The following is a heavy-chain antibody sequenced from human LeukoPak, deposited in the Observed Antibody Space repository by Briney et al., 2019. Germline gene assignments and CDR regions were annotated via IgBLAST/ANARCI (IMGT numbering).Heavy chain of an antibody. CDR3: ARVLARGYAFDI. V-gene: IGHV1-2*02. J-gene: IGHJ3*02. Sequence: GASVKVSCKASGYTFTGYYIHWVRQAPGQGLEWMGWINPHSGGTTYAQSFQGRVTMTRDTSISAAYMELSRLRSDDTAVYYCARVLARGYAFDIWGQGTMVTVSS. CDR2: INPHSGGT. D-gene: IGHD3-3*02. CDR1: GYTFTGYY.